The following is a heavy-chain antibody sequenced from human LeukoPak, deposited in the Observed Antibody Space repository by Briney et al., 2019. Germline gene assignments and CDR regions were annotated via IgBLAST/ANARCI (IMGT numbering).Heavy chain of an antibody. V-gene: IGHV3-30*18. CDR2: ISSDGGTK. J-gene: IGHJ4*02. CDR1: RFTFSNFA. D-gene: IGHD3/OR15-3a*01. CDR3: AKDGGTGLGTFDY. Sequence: PGRSLRLSCVASRFTFSNFAMQWVRQAPGRGLEWVAVISSDGGTKFYADSVKGRFTISRDNSKNSVYLQMSSLRVEDTAVYYCAKDGGTGLGTFDYWGQGTLVTVSS.